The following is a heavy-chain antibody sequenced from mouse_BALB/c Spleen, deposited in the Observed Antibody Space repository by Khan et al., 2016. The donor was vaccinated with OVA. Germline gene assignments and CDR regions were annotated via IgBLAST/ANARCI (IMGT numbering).Heavy chain of an antibody. CDR3: ANRYVGAMDY. Sequence: EVELVESGPSLVKPSQTLSLTCSVTGDSITSGYWNWIRKFPGNKLEYMGYISYSGSTYYNPSLKSRISITRDTSKNQNFLQLNSVTTEDTATYYCANRYVGAMDYWGQGTSVTVSS. D-gene: IGHD2-14*01. V-gene: IGHV3-8*02. J-gene: IGHJ4*01. CDR1: GDSITSGY. CDR2: ISYSGST.